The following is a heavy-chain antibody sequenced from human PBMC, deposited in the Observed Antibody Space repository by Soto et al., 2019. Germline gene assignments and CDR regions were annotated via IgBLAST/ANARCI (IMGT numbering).Heavy chain of an antibody. V-gene: IGHV2-5*02. CDR2: IYWDDDK. J-gene: IGHJ4*02. CDR1: GFSLTSSGVG. D-gene: IGHD3-10*01. CDR3: TRSRGRLAY. Sequence: QITLKESGPTLVKPTQTLTLTCTFSGFSLTSSGVGVGWIRQSPGKVLEHLALIYWDDDKRYSPSLKSRLTITKDSSENQGVLTMTNMDPMDTGTYYCTRSRGRLAYWGQGAQVTVSS.